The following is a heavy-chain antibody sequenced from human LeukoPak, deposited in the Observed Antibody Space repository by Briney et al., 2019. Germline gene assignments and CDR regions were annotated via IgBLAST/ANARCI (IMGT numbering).Heavy chain of an antibody. J-gene: IGHJ4*02. V-gene: IGHV1-2*06. CDR2: INPNSGGT. CDR3: ARGSGYSSGWVDY. D-gene: IGHD6-19*01. Sequence: ASVKVSCKGSGYIFPDYYIYWVRQAPGQGLEWMGRINPNSGGTNYAQKFQGRVTMTRDTSISTAYMELSRLRSDDTAVYYCARGSGYSSGWVDYWGQGTLVTVSS. CDR1: GYIFPDYY.